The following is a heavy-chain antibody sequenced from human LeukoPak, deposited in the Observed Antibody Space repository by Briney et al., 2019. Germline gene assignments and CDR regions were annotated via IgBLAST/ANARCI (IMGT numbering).Heavy chain of an antibody. D-gene: IGHD3-10*01. CDR2: INHSGST. J-gene: IGHJ4*02. CDR3: AESGFGELLTDY. CDR1: GGSFSGYY. Sequence: PSETLSLTCAVYGGSFSGYYWSWIRQPPGEGLEWIGEINHSGSTNYNPSLKSRVTISVDTSKNQFSLKLSSVTAADTAVYYCAESGFGELLTDYWGQGTLVTVSS. V-gene: IGHV4-34*01.